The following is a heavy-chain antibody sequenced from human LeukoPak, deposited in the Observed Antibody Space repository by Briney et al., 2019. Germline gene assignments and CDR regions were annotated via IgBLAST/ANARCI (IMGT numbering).Heavy chain of an antibody. CDR1: GYTFTSYG. D-gene: IGHD2-2*01. Sequence: GASVKVSCKASGYTFTSYGISWVRQAPGQGLEWMGWISAYNGNTSYAQKLQGRVTMTTDTSTSTAYMELRSLRSDDTAVYYCARVAPIVVVPAAIFVYYGMDVWGQGTTVTVSS. CDR2: ISAYNGNT. CDR3: ARVAPIVVVPAAIFVYYGMDV. J-gene: IGHJ6*02. V-gene: IGHV1-18*01.